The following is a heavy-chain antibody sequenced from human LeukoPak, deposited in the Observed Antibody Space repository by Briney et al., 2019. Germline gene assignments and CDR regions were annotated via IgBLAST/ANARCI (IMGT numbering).Heavy chain of an antibody. CDR1: GFSVVSYY. D-gene: IGHD3-3*01. J-gene: IGHJ6*03. CDR2: IYSGGAA. CDR3: ARLNYDFWSGVWEGYYMDV. V-gene: IGHV3-53*01. Sequence: GGSVRLSCAASGFSVVSYYMTWVRQAPGKGLEWVSVIYSGGAAFYTDSVKGRFTISRDDSKNSLYLQVNSLRAEDTAVYYCARLNYDFWSGVWEGYYMDVWGKGTTVTVSS.